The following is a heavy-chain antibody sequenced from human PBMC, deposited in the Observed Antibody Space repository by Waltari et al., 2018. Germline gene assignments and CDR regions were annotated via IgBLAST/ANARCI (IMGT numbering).Heavy chain of an antibody. D-gene: IGHD6-13*01. Sequence: QVQLQESGPGLVKPSETLSLTCTVSGGSISSYYWSWIRQPPGKGLEWIGYIYYSGSTNYTPSLKRRVTISVDTSKNQFSLKLSSVTAADTAVYYCARGGQQQLEGYWFDPWGQGTLVTVSS. CDR1: GGSISSYY. CDR3: ARGGQQQLEGYWFDP. CDR2: IYYSGST. V-gene: IGHV4-59*01. J-gene: IGHJ5*02.